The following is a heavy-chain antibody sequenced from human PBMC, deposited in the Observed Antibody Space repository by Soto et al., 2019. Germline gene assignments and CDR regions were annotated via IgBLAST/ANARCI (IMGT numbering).Heavy chain of an antibody. CDR1: GDSVSSNSGA. CDR3: AMAYCGVHSYSPAYYYGMDV. CDR2: TYYRSKWYN. Sequence: LTCAISGDSVSSNSGAWNWIRQSPSRGLEWLGRTYYRSKWYNDYAVSVKSRITINPDTSKNQFSLQLNSVTPEDTAVYYCAMAYCGVHSYSPAYYYGMDVWGNGPTGTVSS. D-gene: IGHD2-21*01. J-gene: IGHJ6*04. V-gene: IGHV6-1*01.